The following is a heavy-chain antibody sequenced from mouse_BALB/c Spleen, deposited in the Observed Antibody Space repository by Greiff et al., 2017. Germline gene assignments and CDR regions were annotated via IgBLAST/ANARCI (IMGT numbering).Heavy chain of an antibody. V-gene: IGHV2-9*02. Sequence: VKLVESGPGLVAPSQSLSITCTVSGFSLTSYGVHWVRQPPGKGLEWLGVIWAGGSTNYNSALMSRLSISKDNSKSQVFLKMNSLQTDDTAMYYCARETGTGYYYAMDYWGQGTSVTVSS. D-gene: IGHD4-1*01. CDR2: IWAGGST. CDR1: GFSLTSYG. J-gene: IGHJ4*01. CDR3: ARETGTGYYYAMDY.